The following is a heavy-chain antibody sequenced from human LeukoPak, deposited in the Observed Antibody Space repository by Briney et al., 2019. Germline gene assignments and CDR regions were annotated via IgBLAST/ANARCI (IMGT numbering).Heavy chain of an antibody. D-gene: IGHD2-8*02. CDR1: GGSLSGYY. V-gene: IGHV4-34*01. J-gene: IGHJ6*03. Sequence: SETLSLTCAVYGGSLSGYYWSWIRQPPGKGLEWVGEINHSGSTNYNPSLKSRVTISVDTSKNQFSLKLSSVTAADTAVYYCARGVQDIVLWVPRPKSYYMDVWGKGTTVTVSS. CDR2: INHSGST. CDR3: ARGVQDIVLWVPRPKSYYMDV.